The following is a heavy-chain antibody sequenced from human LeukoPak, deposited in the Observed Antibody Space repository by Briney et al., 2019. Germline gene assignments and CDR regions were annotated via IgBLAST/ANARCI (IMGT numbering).Heavy chain of an antibody. Sequence: GRSLRLSCAASGFTFDDYAMHWARQAPGKGLEWVSGISWNSGSIGYADSVKGRFTISRDNAKNSLYLQMNSLRAEDTALYYCAKDVNGLRSFDYWGQGTLVTVSS. CDR3: AKDVNGLRSFDY. CDR2: ISWNSGSI. D-gene: IGHD4-17*01. J-gene: IGHJ4*02. V-gene: IGHV3-9*01. CDR1: GFTFDDYA.